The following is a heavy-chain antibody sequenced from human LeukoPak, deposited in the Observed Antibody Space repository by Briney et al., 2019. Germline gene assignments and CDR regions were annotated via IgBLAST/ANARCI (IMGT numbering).Heavy chain of an antibody. CDR2: ISGSGGST. V-gene: IGHV3-23*01. Sequence: PGGSLRLSCAASGFTFSSYGMSWVRQAPGKGLEWVSAISGSGGSTYYADSVRGRFTISRDNSKNTLYLQMNSLRAEDTAVYYCARGSSWPDSYYYYMDVWGKGTTVTISS. CDR1: GFTFSSYG. D-gene: IGHD6-13*01. J-gene: IGHJ6*03. CDR3: ARGSSWPDSYYYYMDV.